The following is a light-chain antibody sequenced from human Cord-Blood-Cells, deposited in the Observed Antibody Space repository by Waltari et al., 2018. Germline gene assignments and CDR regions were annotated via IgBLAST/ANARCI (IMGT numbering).Light chain of an antibody. CDR3: SSYTSSSTWV. CDR1: SSAVGGYNY. CDR2: DVS. Sequence: QSALTQPASVSGSPGQSITTSCPGTSSAVGGYNYVSWYQQHPGKTPKLMIYDVSNWPSGVSNRFSGSKSGNTASLTISGLQAEDEADYYCSSYTSSSTWVFGGGTKLTVL. J-gene: IGLJ3*02. V-gene: IGLV2-14*01.